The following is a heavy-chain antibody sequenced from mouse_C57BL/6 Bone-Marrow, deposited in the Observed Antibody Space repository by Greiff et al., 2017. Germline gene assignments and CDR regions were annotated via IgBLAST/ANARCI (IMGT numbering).Heavy chain of an antibody. CDR1: GFSLTSYA. D-gene: IGHD2-5*01. J-gene: IGHJ4*01. V-gene: IGHV2-9-1*01. Sequence: VKLVESGPGLVAPSQSLSITCTVSGFSLTSYAISWVRQPPGKGLEWLGVIWTGGGTNYNSALKSRLSISKDNSKSQVFLKMNSLQTDDNARYYCARCVYINYECYAMDYCGQGTSVTVSS. CDR3: ARCVYINYECYAMDY. CDR2: IWTGGGT.